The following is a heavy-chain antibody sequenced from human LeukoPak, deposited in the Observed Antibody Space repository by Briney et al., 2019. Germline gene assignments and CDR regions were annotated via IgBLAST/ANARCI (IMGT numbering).Heavy chain of an antibody. V-gene: IGHV4-30-4*01. J-gene: IGHJ3*02. D-gene: IGHD3-22*01. Sequence: SETLSLTCTVSGGSICSGDYYWSWIRQPPGKGLEWIGYIYYSGSTYYNPSLKSRVTISVDTSKNQFSLKLSSVTAADTAVYYCARLYYYDSSEFAFDIWGQGTMVTVSS. CDR3: ARLYYYDSSEFAFDI. CDR2: IYYSGST. CDR1: GGSICSGDYY.